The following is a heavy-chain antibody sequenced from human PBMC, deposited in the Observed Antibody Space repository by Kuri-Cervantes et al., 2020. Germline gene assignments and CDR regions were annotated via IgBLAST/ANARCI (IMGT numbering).Heavy chain of an antibody. Sequence: SLRLSCVASGLSFDDYAMHWVRHARGKGLEWVSGIGWNSGSIGYADSMKGRSTISRDNAKNSLYLQMNSLRAEDTALYYCAKPNSIIAAAGTGDAFDIWGQGTMVTVSS. V-gene: IGHV3-9*01. D-gene: IGHD6-13*01. CDR1: GLSFDDYA. J-gene: IGHJ3*02. CDR2: IGWNSGSI. CDR3: AKPNSIIAAAGTGDAFDI.